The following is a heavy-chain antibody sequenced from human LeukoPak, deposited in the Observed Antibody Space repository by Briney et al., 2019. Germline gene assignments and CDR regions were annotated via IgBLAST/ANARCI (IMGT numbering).Heavy chain of an antibody. V-gene: IGHV4-39*01. J-gene: IGHJ6*02. Sequence: SETLSLTCTVSVDSISSSSYYWGWIRQPPGKGLEWIGSIYYSGSTYYNPSLKSRVTISVDTSKNQFSLKLSSVTAADTAVYYCARPKVTGRTYGMDVWGQGTTVTVSS. D-gene: IGHD1-20*01. CDR2: IYYSGST. CDR3: ARPKVTGRTYGMDV. CDR1: VDSISSSSYY.